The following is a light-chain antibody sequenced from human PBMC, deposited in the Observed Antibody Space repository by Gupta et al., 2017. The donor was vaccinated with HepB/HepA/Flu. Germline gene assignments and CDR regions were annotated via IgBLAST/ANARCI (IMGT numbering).Light chain of an antibody. J-gene: IGLJ2*01. CDR2: DVS. CDR1: SSDIGFYNF. CDR3: SSLTSRSTPVI. Sequence: QPALTQPASVSGSPGQSITISCTGTSSDIGFYNFVSWYYQHPGKAPKLIIYDVSSRPSGVSDRFSGSKCGDTASLTIAGLQPDDAADYYCSSLTSRSTPVIFGGGTKLTVL. V-gene: IGLV2-14*03.